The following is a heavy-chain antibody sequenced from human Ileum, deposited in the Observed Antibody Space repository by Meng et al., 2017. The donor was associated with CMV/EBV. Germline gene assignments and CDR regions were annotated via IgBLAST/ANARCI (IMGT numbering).Heavy chain of an antibody. V-gene: IGHV1-2*02. CDR2: IRVNGGAT. D-gene: IGHD6-13*01. J-gene: IGHJ5*02. CDR3: VRDPAAVGKGVWFDA. Sequence: ASVKVSCKASGGTFSSYAISWVRQAPGQGLEWMGYIRVNGGATRYAQSFQGRVTMTRDTSINAAYMELTWLSLDDPALYYCVRDPAAVGKGVWFDAWGPGTLVTVSS. CDR1: GGTFSSYA.